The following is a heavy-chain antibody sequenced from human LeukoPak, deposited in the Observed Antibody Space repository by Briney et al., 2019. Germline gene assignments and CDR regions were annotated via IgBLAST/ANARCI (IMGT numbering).Heavy chain of an antibody. V-gene: IGHV3-74*01. CDR2: INTDGSST. J-gene: IGHJ4*02. Sequence: GGSLRLSCAASGFTFSTYWMHWVRQTPGKGLVWVSRINTDGSSTDYADSVKGRFIISRDNAKNSLYLQMNSLRAEDTAIYYCARDAQGFEYWGQGTLVTVSS. CDR3: ARDAQGFEY. CDR1: GFTFSTYW.